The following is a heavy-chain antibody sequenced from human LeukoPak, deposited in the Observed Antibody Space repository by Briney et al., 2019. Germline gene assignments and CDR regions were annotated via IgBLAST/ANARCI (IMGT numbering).Heavy chain of an antibody. V-gene: IGHV1-2*02. CDR1: GYTFTGHY. D-gene: IGHD3-22*01. J-gene: IGHJ4*02. CDR2: INPNSGGR. CDR3: ARGDYYDSSGYPDY. Sequence: ASVKVSCKASGYTFTGHYMHWVRQAPGQGLEWMGWINPNSGGRDYAQKFQGGVTLTRDTSISTAYMELSRLRSDDTAVYYCARGDYYDSSGYPDYWGQGTLVTVSS.